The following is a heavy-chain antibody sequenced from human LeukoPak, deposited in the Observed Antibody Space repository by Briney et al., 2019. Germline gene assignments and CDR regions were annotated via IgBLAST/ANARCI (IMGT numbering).Heavy chain of an antibody. V-gene: IGHV3-53*01. Sequence: PGGSLRLSCAASGFTVSSNYMSWVRQAPGKGLEWVSVIYSGGSTYYADSVKGRFTISRDNSKNTLYLQMNSLRAEDTAVYHCARDLFDGDYDLYYYYGMDVWGQGTTVTVSS. CDR2: IYSGGST. J-gene: IGHJ6*02. CDR3: ARDLFDGDYDLYYYYGMDV. CDR1: GFTVSSNY. D-gene: IGHD4-17*01.